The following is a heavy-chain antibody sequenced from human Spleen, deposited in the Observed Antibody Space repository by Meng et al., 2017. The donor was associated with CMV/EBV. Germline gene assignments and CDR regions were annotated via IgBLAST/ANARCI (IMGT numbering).Heavy chain of an antibody. J-gene: IGHJ5*02. CDR3: ARHGGWPLGYCSSTRCYESWFDP. D-gene: IGHD2-2*01. V-gene: IGHV4-59*08. CDR1: GDSINTYF. CDR2: VYDSGST. Sequence: SETLSLTCTVSGDSINTYFWSWIRQPPGKGLEWIGYVYDSGSTDYNPSLRSRVTISVDTSKNQFSLKLSSVTAADTAVYYCARHGGWPLGYCSSTRCYESWFDPWGQGTLVTVSS.